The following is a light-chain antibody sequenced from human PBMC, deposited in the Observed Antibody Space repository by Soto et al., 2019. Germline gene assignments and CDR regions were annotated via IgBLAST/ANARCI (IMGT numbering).Light chain of an antibody. J-gene: IGKJ2*01. CDR2: KAS. V-gene: IGKV1-5*03. CDR1: QSIDDW. Sequence: DIQMTQSPSTLSASVGDRVTITCRASQSIDDWLAWYQQTLRKAPKVLVYKASRLETGVPSRFSGSGSGTEFTLTISCMQPDDFAIYYCQQYRAYPYAFGQGTKLEIK. CDR3: QQYRAYPYA.